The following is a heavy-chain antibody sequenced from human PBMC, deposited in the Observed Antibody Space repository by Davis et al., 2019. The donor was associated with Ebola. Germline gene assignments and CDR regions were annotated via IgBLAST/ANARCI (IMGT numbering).Heavy chain of an antibody. CDR2: ISAYNGNT. CDR1: GYTFTSYG. CDR3: AACSGSTHYYGMDV. D-gene: IGHD3-10*02. V-gene: IGHV1-18*01. J-gene: IGHJ6*04. Sequence: AASVKVSCKASGYTFTSYGISWVRQAPGQGLEWMGWISAYNGNTNYAQKLQGRVTMTTDTSTSTAYMELRSLRSDDTAVYYCAACSGSTHYYGMDVWGKGTTVTVSS.